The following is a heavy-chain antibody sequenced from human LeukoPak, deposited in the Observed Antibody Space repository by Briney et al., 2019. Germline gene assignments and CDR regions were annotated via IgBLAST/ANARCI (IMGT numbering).Heavy chain of an antibody. CDR1: GGSIISDY. J-gene: IGHJ6*03. Sequence: SETLSLTCTVSGGSIISDYWSRVRQSAGKGLEWIGRIYPSGSTEYNTSLKSRVTMSVDMSKKQFSLKLTSVTAADTAVYYCARLKFYHTPGYTPGYYMDVWGKGTTVTVSS. V-gene: IGHV4-4*07. CDR2: IYPSGST. CDR3: ARLKFYHTPGYTPGYYMDV. D-gene: IGHD3-16*02.